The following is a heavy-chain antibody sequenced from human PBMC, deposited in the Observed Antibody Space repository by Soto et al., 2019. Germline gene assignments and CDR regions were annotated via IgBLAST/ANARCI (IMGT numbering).Heavy chain of an antibody. CDR1: GFTFSSCA. Sequence: GGSLRLSCAASGFTFSSCAMGWVRQAPGKGLEWVSGIGGNGGSTYYADSVKGRFTISRDISKNTLYLQMNSLRAEDTAVYYCAKDFLGPGRAHGMDVWGQGTTVTVSS. J-gene: IGHJ6*02. V-gene: IGHV3-23*01. CDR2: IGGNGGST. D-gene: IGHD7-27*01. CDR3: AKDFLGPGRAHGMDV.